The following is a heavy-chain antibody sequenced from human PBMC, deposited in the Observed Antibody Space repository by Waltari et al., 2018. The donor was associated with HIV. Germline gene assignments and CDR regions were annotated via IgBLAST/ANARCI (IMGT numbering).Heavy chain of an antibody. Sequence: QVQLQESGPGLVKPSETLSLTCSVSGGSISTYYWSWIRQPPGKGLEWIGYIYYSGSTNYYPSLRSRVTISVDPSKSQFSLKLSSVTAADTAVYYCARHLMPYDSSGGGAFDIWGQGTMVTVSS. CDR1: GGSISTYY. CDR2: IYYSGST. V-gene: IGHV4-59*08. J-gene: IGHJ3*02. D-gene: IGHD3-22*01. CDR3: ARHLMPYDSSGGGAFDI.